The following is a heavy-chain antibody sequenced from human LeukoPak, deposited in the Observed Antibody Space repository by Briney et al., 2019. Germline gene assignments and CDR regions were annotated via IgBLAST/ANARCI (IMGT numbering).Heavy chain of an antibody. CDR3: ARDKGSITMVRGVNYWFDP. D-gene: IGHD3-10*01. V-gene: IGHV1-18*03. J-gene: IGHJ5*02. Sequence: ASVKVSCKASGYTFTSYGISWVRQAPGQGLEWMGWISAYNGNTNYAQKLQGRVTMATDTSTSTAYMELRSLRSDDMAVYYCARDKGSITMVRGVNYWFDPWGQGTLVTVSS. CDR1: GYTFTSYG. CDR2: ISAYNGNT.